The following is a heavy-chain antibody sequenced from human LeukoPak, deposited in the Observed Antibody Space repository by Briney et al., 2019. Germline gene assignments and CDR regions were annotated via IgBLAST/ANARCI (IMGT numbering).Heavy chain of an antibody. CDR3: ATAQEVVGATTGFDY. D-gene: IGHD1-26*01. V-gene: IGHV1-24*01. J-gene: IGHJ4*02. CDR1: GYTLTELS. Sequence: AASVKVSCKVSGYTLTELSMHWVRQAPGKGLEWKGGFDPEDGETIYAQKFQGRVTMTEDTSTDTAYMELSSLRSEDTAVYYCATAQEVVGATTGFDYWGQGTLVTVSS. CDR2: FDPEDGET.